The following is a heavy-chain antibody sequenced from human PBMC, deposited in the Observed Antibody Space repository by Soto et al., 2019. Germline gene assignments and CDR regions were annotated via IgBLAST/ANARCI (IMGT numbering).Heavy chain of an antibody. J-gene: IGHJ6*02. CDR3: ARDGEYYGFWSGFSAYYYYGMDV. Sequence: QVQLVQSGAEVKKPGSSVKVSCKASGGTFRSYAIRWVRQAPGQGLAWMGGIIPIFGTANYAQKFQGRVTITADNATSTADMELSSLRSEDADVYFCARDGEYYGFWSGFSAYYYYGMDVWGQGTTVTVSS. CDR2: IIPIFGTA. V-gene: IGHV1-69*06. CDR1: GGTFRSYA. D-gene: IGHD3-3*01.